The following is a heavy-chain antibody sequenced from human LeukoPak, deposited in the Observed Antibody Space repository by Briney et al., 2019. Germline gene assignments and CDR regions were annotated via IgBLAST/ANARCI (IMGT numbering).Heavy chain of an antibody. D-gene: IGHD3-22*01. CDR3: ARSPYYDSSGYTYYYGMDV. J-gene: IGHJ6*02. CDR1: GGSISSYY. CDR2: IYYNGST. Sequence: PSETLSLTCTVSGGSISSYYWSWIRQPPGKGLEWIGYIYYNGSTNYNPSLKSRVTISVDTSKNQFSLKLSSVTAADTAVYYCARSPYYDSSGYTYYYGMDVWGQGTTVTVSS. V-gene: IGHV4-59*01.